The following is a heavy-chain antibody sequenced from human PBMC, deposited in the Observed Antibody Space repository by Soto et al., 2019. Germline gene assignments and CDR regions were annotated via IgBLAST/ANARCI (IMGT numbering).Heavy chain of an antibody. CDR3: AKTRESGIYFYFDS. CDR1: GFTFTSAA. J-gene: IGHJ4*02. D-gene: IGHD1-26*01. Sequence: PGGSLRLSCAASGFTFTSAAVSWLRQAPGKGLEWVSTLSGSGATTYYADSVKGRFTISRDNSKSTLYLQMNSLRAEDTALYYCAKTRESGIYFYFDSWGQGALVTVSS. V-gene: IGHV3-23*01. CDR2: LSGSGATT.